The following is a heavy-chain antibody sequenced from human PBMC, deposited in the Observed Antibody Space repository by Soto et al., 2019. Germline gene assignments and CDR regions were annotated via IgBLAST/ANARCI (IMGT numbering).Heavy chain of an antibody. V-gene: IGHV3-48*02. CDR3: ARPRGYSYVLPDY. CDR2: ISSSSGTI. D-gene: IGHD5-18*01. Sequence: EVQLVESGGGLVQPGGSLRLSCSASGFTFSSYNMNWVRQAPGKGLEWVSYISSSSGTIYYADSVKGRFTISRDNAKNALYLQMDSLRDEDAAVYSCARPRGYSYVLPDYWGQGTLVTVSS. J-gene: IGHJ4*02. CDR1: GFTFSSYN.